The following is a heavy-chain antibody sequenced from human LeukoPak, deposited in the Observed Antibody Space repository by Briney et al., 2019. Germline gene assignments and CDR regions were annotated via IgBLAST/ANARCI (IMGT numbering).Heavy chain of an antibody. Sequence: SETLSLTCTVSGGSISSYYWRWIRQPPRKGLAGIGYIYYSGSTNYNPSLKRRVTISVDTSKNQFSLPLSSLTAADTPVYYCARDKSCYGSGSKSYYYYMDVWGKGTTVTVSS. D-gene: IGHD3-10*01. V-gene: IGHV4-59*01. CDR2: IYYSGST. J-gene: IGHJ6*03. CDR1: GGSISSYY. CDR3: ARDKSCYGSGSKSYYYYMDV.